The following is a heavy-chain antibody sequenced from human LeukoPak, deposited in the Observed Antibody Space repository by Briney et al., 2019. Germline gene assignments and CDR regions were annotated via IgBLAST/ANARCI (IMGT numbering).Heavy chain of an antibody. CDR1: GGSFSGYY. CDR2: INHSGST. D-gene: IGHD6-19*01. CDR3: AARGYSSGWYYFDY. Sequence: SSETLSLTCAVYGGSFSGYYWSWIRQPPGKGLEWIGEINHSGSTNYNPSLKSRVTISVDTSKNQFSLKLSSVTAADTAVNYCAARGYSSGWYYFDYWGQGTLVTVSS. J-gene: IGHJ4*02. V-gene: IGHV4-34*01.